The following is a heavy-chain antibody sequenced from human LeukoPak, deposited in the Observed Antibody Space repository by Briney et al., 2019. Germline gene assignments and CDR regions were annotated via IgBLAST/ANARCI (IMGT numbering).Heavy chain of an antibody. D-gene: IGHD4/OR15-4a*01. CDR2: INANSGGT. CDR1: GYTFTGYY. V-gene: IGHV1-2*02. J-gene: IGHJ4*02. CDR3: ARVISAYLTTDHTDY. Sequence: ASVTVSFRASGYTFTGYYMHWVRQAPGQGLEWMGWINANSGGTNYAQKFQGRVTMTRDTSISTAYMELSRLRSDDTAVYYCARVISAYLTTDHTDYWGQGTLVTVSS.